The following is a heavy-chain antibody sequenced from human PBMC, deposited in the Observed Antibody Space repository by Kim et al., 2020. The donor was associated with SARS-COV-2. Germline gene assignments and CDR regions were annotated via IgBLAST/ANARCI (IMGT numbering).Heavy chain of an antibody. J-gene: IGHJ4*02. CDR2: IYYSGST. D-gene: IGHD3-10*01. CDR3: ARGLWSYGSGSYYLGPPYYFDY. CDR1: GGSISSSSYY. Sequence: SETLSLTCTVSGGSISSSSYYWGWIRQPPGKGLEWIGSIYYSGSTYYNPSLKSRVTISVDTSKNQFSLKLSSVTAADTAVYYCARGLWSYGSGSYYLGPPYYFDYWGQGTLVTVSS. V-gene: IGHV4-39*07.